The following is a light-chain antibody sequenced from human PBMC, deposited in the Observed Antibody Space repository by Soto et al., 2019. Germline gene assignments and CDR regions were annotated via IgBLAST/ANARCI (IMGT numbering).Light chain of an antibody. Sequence: LTQPASVSGSPGQSITISCTGTSSDVGGYNYVSWYQQHPGKAPKLMIYGASNRPSGVSNRFSGSKSGNTASLTISGIQAEDEADYYCSSYTSSSTTVFGTGTKVT. V-gene: IGLV2-14*01. CDR1: SSDVGGYNY. CDR3: SSYTSSSTTV. J-gene: IGLJ1*01. CDR2: GAS.